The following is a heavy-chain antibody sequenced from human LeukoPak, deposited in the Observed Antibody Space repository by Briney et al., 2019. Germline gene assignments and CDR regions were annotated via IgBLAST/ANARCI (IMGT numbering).Heavy chain of an antibody. D-gene: IGHD5-12*01. CDR1: GFTFSSYA. Sequence: PGGSPRLSCAASGFTFSSYAMHWVRQAPGKGLEWVAVISYDGSNKYYADSVKGRFTISRDNSKNTLYLQMNSLRAEDTAVYYCAGPSGYSGYDTFDYWGQGTLVTVSS. J-gene: IGHJ4*02. CDR3: AGPSGYSGYDTFDY. CDR2: ISYDGSNK. V-gene: IGHV3-30*04.